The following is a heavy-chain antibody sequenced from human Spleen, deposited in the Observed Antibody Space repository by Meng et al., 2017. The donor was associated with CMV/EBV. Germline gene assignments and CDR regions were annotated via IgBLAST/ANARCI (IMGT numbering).Heavy chain of an antibody. Sequence: SGFTFSSYAMSWVRQARRRGLGWVSAISGSGGSTCCADSVKGRFTISRDNSKNTLFLQMYSLRAEDTAVYYCAKAKNIDGSPAVFDYWGQGTLVTVSS. D-gene: IGHD2-2*01. CDR2: ISGSGGST. V-gene: IGHV3-23*01. CDR1: GFTFSSYA. CDR3: AKAKNIDGSPAVFDY. J-gene: IGHJ4*02.